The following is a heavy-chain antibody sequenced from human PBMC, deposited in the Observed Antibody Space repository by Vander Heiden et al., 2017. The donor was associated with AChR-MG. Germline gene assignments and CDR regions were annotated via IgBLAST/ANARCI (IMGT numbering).Heavy chain of an antibody. D-gene: IGHD5-12*01. V-gene: IGHV3-23*01. CDR3: AKDQATRSPYYFDY. J-gene: IGHJ4*02. CDR2: ISGSGGST. Sequence: VPLFESGGGLVQPGGSLRPSFAARGITFGSYAMSWVRQAPGKGLGWVSAISGSGGSTYYADSVKGRFTISRDNSKNTLYLQMNSLRAEDTAVYYCAKDQATRSPYYFDYWGQGTLVTVSS. CDR1: GITFGSYA.